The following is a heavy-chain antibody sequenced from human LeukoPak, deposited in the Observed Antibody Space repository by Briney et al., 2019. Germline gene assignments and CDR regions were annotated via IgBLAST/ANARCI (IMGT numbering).Heavy chain of an antibody. CDR3: ATSPVGLRYFDWPMGYDY. D-gene: IGHD3-9*01. V-gene: IGHV3-30*03. J-gene: IGHJ4*02. CDR1: GFTFSSYG. CDR2: ISYDGSNK. Sequence: GGSLRLSCAASGFTFSSYGMHWVRQAPGKGLEWVAVISYDGSNKYYADSVKGRFTISRDNAKNSLYLQMNSLRAEDTAVYYCATSPVGLRYFDWPMGYDYWGQGTLVTVSS.